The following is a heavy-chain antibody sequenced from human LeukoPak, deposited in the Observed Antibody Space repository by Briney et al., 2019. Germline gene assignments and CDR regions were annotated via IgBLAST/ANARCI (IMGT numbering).Heavy chain of an antibody. D-gene: IGHD6-13*01. CDR3: ARADSSSWYGYYYYGMDV. V-gene: IGHV4-59*01. J-gene: IGHJ6*02. CDR1: GGSTSSYY. Sequence: SETLSLTCTVSGGSTSSYYWSWIRQPPGKGLEWIGYIYYSGSTNYNPSLKSRVTISVDTSKNQFSLKLSSVTAADTAVYYCARADSSSWYGYYYYGMDVWGQGTTVTVSS. CDR2: IYYSGST.